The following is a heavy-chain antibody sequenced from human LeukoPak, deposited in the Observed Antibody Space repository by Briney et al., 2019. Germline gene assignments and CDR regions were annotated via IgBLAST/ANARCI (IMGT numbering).Heavy chain of an antibody. D-gene: IGHD1-26*01. J-gene: IGHJ3*02. V-gene: IGHV3-21*01. CDR3: ARDHRLSGSYDAFDI. Sequence: GGSLRLSCAASGFTFGSYSMNWVRQAPGKGLEWVSSISSSSSYIYYADSVKGRFTISRDNAKNSLYLQMNSLRAEDTAVYYRARDHRLSGSYDAFDIWGQGTMVTVSS. CDR1: GFTFGSYS. CDR2: ISSSSSYI.